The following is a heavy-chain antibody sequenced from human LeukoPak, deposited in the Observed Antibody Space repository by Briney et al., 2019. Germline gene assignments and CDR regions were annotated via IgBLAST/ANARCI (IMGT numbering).Heavy chain of an antibody. Sequence: SETLSLTXTVSGGSISSSSYYWGWIRQPPGKGLEWIGSVYYSGSTYYNPSLKSRVTISVDTSKNQFSLKLSSVTAADTAVYYCARHLPAYDILTGYYPMDFDYWGQGTLVTVSS. CDR1: GGSISSSSYY. D-gene: IGHD3-9*01. V-gene: IGHV4-39*01. CDR2: VYYSGST. CDR3: ARHLPAYDILTGYYPMDFDY. J-gene: IGHJ4*02.